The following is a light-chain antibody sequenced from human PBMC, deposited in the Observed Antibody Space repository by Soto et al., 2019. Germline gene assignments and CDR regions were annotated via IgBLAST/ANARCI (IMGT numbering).Light chain of an antibody. V-gene: IGKV1-5*03. Sequence: DIQMTQSPSTLSASVGDRVTITCRASQSISSWLAWYRQKPGKAPKLLIYKASSLESGVPSRFSGSGSGTEFTLTISSLQPDDFATYSCQQYNSYSSWTFGQGTKVEIK. J-gene: IGKJ1*01. CDR1: QSISSW. CDR2: KAS. CDR3: QQYNSYSSWT.